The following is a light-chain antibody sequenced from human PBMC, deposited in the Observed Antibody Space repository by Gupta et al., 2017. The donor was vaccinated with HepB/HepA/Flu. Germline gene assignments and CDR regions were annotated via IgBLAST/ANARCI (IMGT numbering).Light chain of an antibody. V-gene: IGKV1-5*03. Sequence: DIQMTPSPSTLSASVGDRVTITCRASQTISSWLAWYQQKPGKPPNLLIYRASTLKSGVPSRFSGSGSGTEFTLTINSLQPDDCATYYCQPYKTYTWTFGQGTKVEVK. J-gene: IGKJ1*01. CDR1: QTISSW. CDR3: QPYKTYTWT. CDR2: RAS.